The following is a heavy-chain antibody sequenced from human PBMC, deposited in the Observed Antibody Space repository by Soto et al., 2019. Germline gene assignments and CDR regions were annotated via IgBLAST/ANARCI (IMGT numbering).Heavy chain of an antibody. Sequence: SVKVSCEASGYTFTSYGISWGRQAPVQGLEWMGWISAYNGSTNYAQKLQGRVTMTTDTSTSTAYMELRRLRSDDTAVYYCARGVIVGAYYYYYGMDVWGQGTTVTVSS. CDR1: GYTFTSYG. D-gene: IGHD1-26*01. V-gene: IGHV1-18*04. CDR2: ISAYNGST. CDR3: ARGVIVGAYYYYYGMDV. J-gene: IGHJ6*02.